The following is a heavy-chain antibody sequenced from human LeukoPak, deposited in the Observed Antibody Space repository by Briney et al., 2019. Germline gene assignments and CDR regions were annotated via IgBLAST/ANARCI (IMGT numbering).Heavy chain of an antibody. Sequence: SQTLSLTCAISGDSVSSNSATWNWIRQSPSRGLERLGRTYYRSKWYDDYALSMKSRITINPDTSKNQFSLQLSSVTPEDTAVYYCARGDSSTWYFLGAFDIWGQGTMVTVSS. V-gene: IGHV6-1*01. J-gene: IGHJ3*02. CDR3: ARGDSSTWYFLGAFDI. CDR2: TYYRSKWYD. D-gene: IGHD6-13*01. CDR1: GDSVSSNSAT.